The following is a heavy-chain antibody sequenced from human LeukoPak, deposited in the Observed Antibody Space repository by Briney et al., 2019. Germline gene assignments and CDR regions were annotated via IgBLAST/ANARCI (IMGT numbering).Heavy chain of an antibody. Sequence: SETLSLTCTVSGGSISSSSYYWGWIRQPPGKGLEWIGSIYYSGSTYYNPSLKSRVTISVDTSKNQFSLKLSSVTAADTAVYYCARDVKSPDYYYMDVWGKGTTVTVSS. CDR1: GGSISSSSYY. CDR2: IYYSGST. CDR3: ARDVKSPDYYYMDV. J-gene: IGHJ6*03. V-gene: IGHV4-39*07.